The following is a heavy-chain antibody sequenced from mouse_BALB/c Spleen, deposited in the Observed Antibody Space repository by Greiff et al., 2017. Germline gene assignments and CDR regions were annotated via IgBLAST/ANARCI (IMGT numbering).Heavy chain of an antibody. CDR1: GFTFSSYA. Sequence: EVHLVESGGGLVKPGGSLKLSCAASGFTFSSYAMSWVRQTPEKRLEWVATISSGGSYTYYPDSVKGRFTISRDNAKNTLYLQMSSLRSEDTAMYYCARDTTGYFDVWGAGTTVTVSS. CDR3: ARDTTGYFDV. J-gene: IGHJ1*01. CDR2: ISSGGSYT. D-gene: IGHD1-1*01. V-gene: IGHV5-9-3*01.